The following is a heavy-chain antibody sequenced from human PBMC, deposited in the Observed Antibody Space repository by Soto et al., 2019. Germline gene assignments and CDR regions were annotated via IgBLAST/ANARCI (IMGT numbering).Heavy chain of an antibody. CDR3: VKSYSYGHRYGMDV. V-gene: IGHV3-64D*06. CDR1: GFPVSTFD. CDR2: ISSNGSST. J-gene: IGHJ6*02. Sequence: PGGSLRLSCLSSGFPVSTFDMNWVRQAPGKGLEWVSAISSNGSSTYYADSVKCRFTISRDNSKNTLYLQMSSLRAEDTAVYYCVKSYSYGHRYGMDVWGQGTTVTVSS. D-gene: IGHD5-18*01.